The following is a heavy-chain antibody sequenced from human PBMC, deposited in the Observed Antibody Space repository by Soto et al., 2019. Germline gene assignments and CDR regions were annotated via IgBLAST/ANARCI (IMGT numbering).Heavy chain of an antibody. CDR1: GGTLSDHG. V-gene: IGHV1-69*06. J-gene: IGHJ3*02. Sequence: QVQLEQSGAEVKKPGSSVKVSCKASGGTLSDHGVAWLRQAPGQGLEWMGGTIPVFNTAKYAQKFQGRVTVSADKFTNIAYMELNILRSEDTAFYFCARGVYGSGNYYTGPADFDICGQGTMVIVSS. CDR3: ARGVYGSGNYYTGPADFDI. CDR2: TIPVFNTA. D-gene: IGHD3-10*01.